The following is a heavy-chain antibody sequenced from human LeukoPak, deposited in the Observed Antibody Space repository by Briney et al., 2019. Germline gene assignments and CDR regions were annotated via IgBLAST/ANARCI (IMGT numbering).Heavy chain of an antibody. V-gene: IGHV1-69*13. CDR1: GGTFSSYA. Sequence: SVKVSCKASGGTFSSYAISWVRQAPGQGLEWMGGIIPIFGTANYAQKFQGRVTITADESTSTAYMELSSLRSEDTAVYYCARVLSRAARPNYFDYWGQGTLVTVSS. D-gene: IGHD6-6*01. CDR3: ARVLSRAARPNYFDY. CDR2: IIPIFGTA. J-gene: IGHJ4*02.